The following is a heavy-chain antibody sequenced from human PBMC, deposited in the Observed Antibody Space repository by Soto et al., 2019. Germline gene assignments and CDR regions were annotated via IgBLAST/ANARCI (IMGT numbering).Heavy chain of an antibody. J-gene: IGHJ6*04. CDR1: GGTFSSYA. V-gene: IGHV1-69*12. CDR3: ASHGITGTWVYYYGMDV. CDR2: IIPIFGTA. D-gene: IGHD1-7*01. Sequence: VQLVQSGAEVKKPGSSVKVSCKASGGTFSSYAISWVRQAPGQGLEWMGGIIPIFGTANYAQKFQGRVTITADESTSTAYMELSRLRSEDTAVYYCASHGITGTWVYYYGMDVWGKGTTVTVSS.